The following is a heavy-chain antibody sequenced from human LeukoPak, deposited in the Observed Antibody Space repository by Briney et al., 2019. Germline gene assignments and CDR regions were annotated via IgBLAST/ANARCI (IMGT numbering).Heavy chain of an antibody. V-gene: IGHV4-59*08. J-gene: IGHJ1*01. CDR1: GGSISSYY. CDR3: ARGVSYYDSSGYYNEYFQH. D-gene: IGHD3-22*01. Sequence: SETLSLTCTVSGGSISSYYWSWIREPPGKGLEWVGYIYYSWSTNYNPSFKGPIPISVNTSKDQFSLKLSSVTAADTAVYYWARGVSYYDSSGYYNEYFQHWGQGTLVTVSS. CDR2: IYYSWST.